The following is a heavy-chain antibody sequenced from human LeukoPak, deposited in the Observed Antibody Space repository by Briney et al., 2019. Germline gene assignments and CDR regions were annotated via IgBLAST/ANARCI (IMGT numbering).Heavy chain of an antibody. CDR2: ISGSGGST. V-gene: IGHV3-23*01. CDR3: ATFLAVIAARDSLYFQH. J-gene: IGHJ1*01. Sequence: GGSLRLSCAASGFTFSSYAMSWVRQAPGKGLEWVSAISGSGGSTYYADSVKGRFTISRDNSKNTLHLQMNSLRAEDTAVYYCATFLAVIAARDSLYFQHWGQGTLVSVSS. D-gene: IGHD6-6*01. CDR1: GFTFSSYA.